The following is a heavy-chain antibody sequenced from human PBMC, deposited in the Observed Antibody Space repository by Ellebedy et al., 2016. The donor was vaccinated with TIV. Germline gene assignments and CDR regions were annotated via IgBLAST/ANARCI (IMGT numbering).Heavy chain of an antibody. CDR3: ARNRYCSRGNCYALGY. D-gene: IGHD2-15*01. V-gene: IGHV3-74*01. CDR2: INSDGSST. J-gene: IGHJ4*02. CDR1: GFTFSSYT. Sequence: PGGSLRLSCAASGFTFSSYTMNWVRQAPGKGLVWVSLINSDGSSTSYADSVKGRFTISRDNAKNTLYLQMNSLRAEDTAVYYCARNRYCSRGNCYALGYWGQGTLVTVST.